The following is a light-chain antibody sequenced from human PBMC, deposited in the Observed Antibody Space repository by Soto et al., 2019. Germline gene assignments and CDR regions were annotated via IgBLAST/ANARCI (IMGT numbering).Light chain of an antibody. CDR2: EVN. V-gene: IGLV2-14*01. Sequence: QSALTQPASVSGSPGQSVSISCSGTSRDIGDYKYVSWYQQHPGKAPKLVISEVNNRPLGVSNRFSGSKSGNTASLTISALPSADEAVYYSGSYKTPIAVFGGGTKLTV. CDR3: GSYKTPIAV. CDR1: SRDIGDYKY. J-gene: IGLJ3*02.